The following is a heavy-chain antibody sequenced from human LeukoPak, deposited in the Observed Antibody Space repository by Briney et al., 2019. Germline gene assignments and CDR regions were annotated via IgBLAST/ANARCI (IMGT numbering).Heavy chain of an antibody. CDR1: GFTLSRYA. CDR2: ISGSGGST. CDR3: AKPLAAAFDY. D-gene: IGHD6-13*01. V-gene: IGHV3-23*01. Sequence: GGSLRLSCAASGFTLSRYAMSWVRQAPGKGLEWVSAISGSGGSTYYADSVKGRFTISRDNSKNTLYLQMNSLRAEDTAVYYCAKPLAAAFDYWGQGTLVTVSS. J-gene: IGHJ4*02.